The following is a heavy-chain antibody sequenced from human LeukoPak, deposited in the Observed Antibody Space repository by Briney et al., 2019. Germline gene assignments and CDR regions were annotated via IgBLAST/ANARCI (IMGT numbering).Heavy chain of an antibody. J-gene: IGHJ4*02. D-gene: IGHD6-13*01. Sequence: GGSLRLSCAASGFSFSAYWMTWVRQAPGTGLEWVANINPAGSETYYVDPVKGRFSISRDNAKNLVYLQMNSLRAEDTAVYHCARFGYAAAVDVWGQGTPVTVSS. CDR3: ARFGYAAAVDV. V-gene: IGHV3-7*01. CDR1: GFSFSAYW. CDR2: INPAGSET.